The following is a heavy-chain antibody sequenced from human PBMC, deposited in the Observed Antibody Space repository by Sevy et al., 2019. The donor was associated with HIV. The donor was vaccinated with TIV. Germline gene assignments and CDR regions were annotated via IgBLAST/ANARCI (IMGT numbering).Heavy chain of an antibody. Sequence: GGSLRLSCAASGFTFNDYAMSWVRQAPGRGLEWVSTITGRGDTTNYADSVKGRFTISRDNSKNTLYLQMNSLRAEDSAVYYCAKDHYTAVTIFGVITPGYYGMDVWGQGTTVTVFS. J-gene: IGHJ6*02. CDR3: AKDHYTAVTIFGVITPGYYGMDV. D-gene: IGHD3-3*01. CDR1: GFTFNDYA. CDR2: ITGRGDTT. V-gene: IGHV3-23*01.